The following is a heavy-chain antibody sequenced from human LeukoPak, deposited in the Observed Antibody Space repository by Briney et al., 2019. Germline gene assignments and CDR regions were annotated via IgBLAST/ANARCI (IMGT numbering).Heavy chain of an antibody. J-gene: IGHJ5*02. V-gene: IGHV5-51*01. CDR2: IFPADSDT. D-gene: IGHD3-10*01. CDR3: ATFSLRGIGGFDP. Sequence: GESLKISCKGSGYSFTNYWIGWARQMPGKGLEWMGIIFPADSDTRYSPSFQGQVTISADKTINTAFLQWNNLKASDTAMYYCATFSLRGIGGFDPWGQGTLVTVSS. CDR1: GYSFTNYW.